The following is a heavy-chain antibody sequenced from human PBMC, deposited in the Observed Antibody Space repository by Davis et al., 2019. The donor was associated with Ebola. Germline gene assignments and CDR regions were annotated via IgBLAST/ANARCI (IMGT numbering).Heavy chain of an antibody. CDR1: GGSFSDYY. V-gene: IGHV4-34*01. D-gene: IGHD1-14*01. Sequence: SETLSLTCAVYGGSFSDYYWTWFRQPPGKGLEWVGEITHTGSTSYNPSLKSRVSISVDTSRNQFSLKMRSVTVADTAVYYCARNSITKFNWLDPWGQGALVTVSS. CDR3: ARNSITKFNWLDP. J-gene: IGHJ5*02. CDR2: ITHTGST.